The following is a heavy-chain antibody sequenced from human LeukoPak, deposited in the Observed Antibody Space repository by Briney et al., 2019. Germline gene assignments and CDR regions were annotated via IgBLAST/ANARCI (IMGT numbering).Heavy chain of an antibody. CDR1: GGSISRYY. V-gene: IGHV4-59*01. CDR3: AREVVNNYYMDV. Sequence: SETLSLTCTVSGGSISRYYWSWIRQPPGKGLEWNGYIYYSGSTNYNPSLKSRVTISVDTSKNQFSLKLSSVTAADTAVYYCAREVVNNYYMDVWGEGTTVTVSS. CDR2: IYYSGST. D-gene: IGHD4-23*01. J-gene: IGHJ6*03.